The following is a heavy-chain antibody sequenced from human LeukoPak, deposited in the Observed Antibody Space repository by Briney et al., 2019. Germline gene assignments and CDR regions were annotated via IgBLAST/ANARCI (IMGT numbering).Heavy chain of an antibody. CDR2: ISAHNGDT. CDR3: ARVKARSGSYSLDY. V-gene: IGHV1-18*01. J-gene: IGHJ4*02. D-gene: IGHD1-26*01. CDR1: GYTFTTYG. Sequence: VASVKVSCKASGYTFTTYGIRWVRQAPGQGLEWMGWISAHNGDTNYAQRLQGRVTMTTDTSTSTAYMELRSLRSDDTAVYYCARVKARSGSYSLDYWGQGTLVTVSS.